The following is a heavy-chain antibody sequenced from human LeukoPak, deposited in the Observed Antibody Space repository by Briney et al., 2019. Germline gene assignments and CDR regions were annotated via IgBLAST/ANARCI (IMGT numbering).Heavy chain of an antibody. V-gene: IGHV3-7*03. CDR2: IKQDGSEK. D-gene: IGHD1-1*01. Sequence: GGSLRLSCAASGFTFSSYWMSWVRQAPGKGLEWVANIKQDGSEKYYVDSVKGRFTISRDNAKNSLYLQMNSLRAEDTAVYYCAKDLRYNWNLGNAFDIWGQGKMVTVSS. J-gene: IGHJ3*02. CDR1: GFTFSSYW. CDR3: AKDLRYNWNLGNAFDI.